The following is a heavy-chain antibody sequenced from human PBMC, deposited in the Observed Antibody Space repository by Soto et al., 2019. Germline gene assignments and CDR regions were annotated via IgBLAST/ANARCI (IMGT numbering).Heavy chain of an antibody. CDR2: IYHRSKWYD. CDR3: AGDYGGNSRWFDP. V-gene: IGHV6-1*01. CDR1: GDSVSRNSAA. J-gene: IGHJ5*02. Sequence: SRTLSLTCAISGDSVSRNSAAWNWISQSPSRGLEWLGRIYHRSKWYDEYAVSVKSRITINPETSKNHFSLQLNSVTPEDTAMYYCAGDYGGNSRWFDPWGQGTLVTVSS. D-gene: IGHD4-17*01.